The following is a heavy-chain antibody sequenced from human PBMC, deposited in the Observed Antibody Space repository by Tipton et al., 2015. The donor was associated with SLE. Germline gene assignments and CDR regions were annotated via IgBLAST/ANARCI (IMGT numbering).Heavy chain of an antibody. CDR2: IYYSGST. Sequence: TLSLTCTVSGGSISSYYWSWIRQPPGKGLEWIGYIYYSGSTNYNPSLKSRVTISVDTSKNQFSLKLSSVTAADTAVYYCARLGQSGLSPGPFGYWGQGTLVTVSS. V-gene: IGHV4-59*07. J-gene: IGHJ4*02. D-gene: IGHD6-25*01. CDR3: ARLGQSGLSPGPFGY. CDR1: GGSISSYY.